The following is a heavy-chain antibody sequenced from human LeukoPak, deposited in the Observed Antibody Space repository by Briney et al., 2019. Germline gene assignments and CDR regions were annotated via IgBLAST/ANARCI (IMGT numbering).Heavy chain of an antibody. CDR1: GFIFSTYW. D-gene: IGHD3-16*01. CDR3: ARPAYTAAYDL. Sequence: GGSLRLSCAASGFIFSTYWMMWARQAPGKGLEWVANMKGDGSEMHYVDSVKGRFTISRDNAKNSLYLQMNSLRPEDTAVYYCARPAYTAAYDLWGQGTMVTVSS. CDR2: MKGDGSEM. V-gene: IGHV3-7*01. J-gene: IGHJ3*01.